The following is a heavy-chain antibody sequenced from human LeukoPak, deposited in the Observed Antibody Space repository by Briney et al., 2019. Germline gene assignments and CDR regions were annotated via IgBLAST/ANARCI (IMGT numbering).Heavy chain of an antibody. CDR2: IYSGGST. J-gene: IGHJ4*02. CDR3: ARDSVTMVRGVMGPHYFDY. Sequence: PGGSLRLSCAASGFTVSSNYMSWVRQAPGKGLEWVSVIYSGGSTYYADSVKGRFTISRDNSKNTLYLQMNSLGAEDTAVYYCARDSVTMVRGVMGPHYFDYWGQGTLVTVSS. V-gene: IGHV3-53*01. CDR1: GFTVSSNY. D-gene: IGHD3-10*01.